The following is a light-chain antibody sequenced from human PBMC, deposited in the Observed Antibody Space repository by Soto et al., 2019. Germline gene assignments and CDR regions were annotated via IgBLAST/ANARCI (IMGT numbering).Light chain of an antibody. CDR3: HQYDSSRT. CDR2: GAS. V-gene: IGKV3-20*01. CDR1: QSVMSKF. J-gene: IGKJ1*01. Sequence: EIVLTQSPGTLSLSPGERAILSCRASQSVMSKFFAWYQQKPGQAPRLLIYGASIRATGIPDRFSGSGSGTDFTLTISRLEPEDFAVYYRHQYDSSRTFVQGTKVEMK.